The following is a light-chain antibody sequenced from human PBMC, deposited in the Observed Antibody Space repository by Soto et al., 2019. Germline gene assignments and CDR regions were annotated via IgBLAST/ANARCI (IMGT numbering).Light chain of an antibody. CDR2: SNN. Sequence: QSLLTQPPSASGTPGQRVTISCSGSSSNIGSNTVNWYQQLPGTAPKLLIYSNNQRPSGVPDRFSGSKSGTSASLAISGLQSEDEADYYCAAWDDSLNGAVFGGGTKVTVL. CDR1: SSNIGSNT. V-gene: IGLV1-44*01. CDR3: AAWDDSLNGAV. J-gene: IGLJ2*01.